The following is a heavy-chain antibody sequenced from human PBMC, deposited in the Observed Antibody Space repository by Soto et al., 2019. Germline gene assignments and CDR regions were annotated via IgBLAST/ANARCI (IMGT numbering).Heavy chain of an antibody. Sequence: SETLSLTCTVSGGSISSYYWSWIRQPPGKGLEWIGYIYYSGSTNYNPSLKSRVTISVDTSKNQFSLKLSSVTAADTAVYYCARAPPPGYGSGGYGKYYYYGMDVWGQGTTVTVS. CDR1: GGSISSYY. CDR3: ARAPPPGYGSGGYGKYYYYGMDV. V-gene: IGHV4-59*01. CDR2: IYYSGST. J-gene: IGHJ6*02. D-gene: IGHD6-19*01.